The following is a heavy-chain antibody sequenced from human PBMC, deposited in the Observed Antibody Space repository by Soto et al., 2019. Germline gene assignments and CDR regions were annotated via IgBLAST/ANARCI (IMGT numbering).Heavy chain of an antibody. Sequence: GGSLRLSCAASGFIFRSYGMHWVRQAPGKGLEWVAVISYDGSKRYYMESVRGRFTMSRDNSKNTLYLQMNYLRPEDTAVYYCAKDPDGSGSIGYGMDVWGHGTTVTVSS. J-gene: IGHJ6*02. V-gene: IGHV3-30*18. D-gene: IGHD3-10*01. CDR2: ISYDGSKR. CDR1: GFIFRSYG. CDR3: AKDPDGSGSIGYGMDV.